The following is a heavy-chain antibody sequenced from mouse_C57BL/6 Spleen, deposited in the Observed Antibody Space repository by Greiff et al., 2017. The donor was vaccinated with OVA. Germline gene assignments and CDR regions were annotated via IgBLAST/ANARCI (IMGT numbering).Heavy chain of an antibody. CDR1: GYSFTGYY. D-gene: IGHD4-1*01. CDR2: INPSTGGT. Sequence: EVQLQQSGPELVKPGASVKISCKASGYSFTGYYMNWVKQSPEKSLEWIGEINPSTGGTTYNQKFKAKATLTVDKSSSTAYMQLKSLTSEDSAVYYCARRWEGYFDYWGQGTTLTVSS. V-gene: IGHV1-42*01. J-gene: IGHJ2*01. CDR3: ARRWEGYFDY.